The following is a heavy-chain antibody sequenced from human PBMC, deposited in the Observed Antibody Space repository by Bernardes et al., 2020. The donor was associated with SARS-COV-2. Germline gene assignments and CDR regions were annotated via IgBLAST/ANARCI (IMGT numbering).Heavy chain of an antibody. Sequence: ASVKVSCKTSGYTFTTYTMHWVRQVPGHSFEWLGWIHPENGNTEYSENFQGRLTLSRDTSASTVYMELRSLRSEDTAVYYCAREERSITIFGVLITQTFDYWGQGTLVTVSS. CDR2: IHPENGNT. V-gene: IGHV1-3*01. J-gene: IGHJ4*02. D-gene: IGHD3-3*01. CDR3: AREERSITIFGVLITQTFDY. CDR1: GYTFTTYT.